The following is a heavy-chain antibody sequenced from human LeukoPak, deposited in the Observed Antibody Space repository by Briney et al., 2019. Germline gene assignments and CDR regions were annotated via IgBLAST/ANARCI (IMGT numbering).Heavy chain of an antibody. CDR3: ARDYALLWFGELLSTYFDY. CDR2: FDPEDGET. D-gene: IGHD3-10*01. V-gene: IGHV1-24*01. CDR1: GYTLTELS. J-gene: IGHJ4*02. Sequence: ASVKVSCKVSGYTLTELSMHWVRQAPGEGLEWMGGFDPEDGETIYAQKFQGRVTMTRDTSISTAYMELSRLRSDDTAVYYCARDYALLWFGELLSTYFDYWGQGTLVTVSS.